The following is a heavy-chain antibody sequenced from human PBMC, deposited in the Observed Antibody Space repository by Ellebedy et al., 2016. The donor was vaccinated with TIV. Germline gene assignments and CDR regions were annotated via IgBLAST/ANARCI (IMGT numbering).Heavy chain of an antibody. D-gene: IGHD5-18*01. J-gene: IGHJ4*02. CDR3: ARGYSYEFDY. CDR2: INLGIGDT. V-gene: IGHV1-3*01. CDR1: GYIFTTYA. Sequence: AASVKVSCKPSGYIFTTYAMHWVRQAPGQSLEWMGWINLGIGDTKYSQNFQGRLTITSDASASTVYIELGSLRSGDTAVYFCARGYSYEFDYWGQGTLVTVSS.